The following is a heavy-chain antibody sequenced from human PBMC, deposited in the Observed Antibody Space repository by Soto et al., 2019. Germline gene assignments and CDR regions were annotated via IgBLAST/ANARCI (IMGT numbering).Heavy chain of an antibody. CDR2: ISYSGST. CDR1: GGSVSSGSYY. V-gene: IGHV4-61*01. CDR3: AVVVPARFDY. Sequence: PSETLSLTCTVSGGSVSSGSYYWSWIRQPPGKGLEWIGYISYSGSTNYNPSLKSRVTISVDTSKNQFSLKLSSVTAADTAVYYCAVVVPARFDYWGQGTLVTVSS. D-gene: IGHD2-2*01. J-gene: IGHJ4*02.